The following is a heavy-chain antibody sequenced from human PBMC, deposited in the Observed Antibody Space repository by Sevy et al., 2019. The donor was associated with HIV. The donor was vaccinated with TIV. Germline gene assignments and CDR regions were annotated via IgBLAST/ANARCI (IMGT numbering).Heavy chain of an antibody. D-gene: IGHD3-3*01. CDR1: GFTFSSYA. V-gene: IGHV3-30-3*01. CDR2: ISYDGSNK. J-gene: IGHJ6*02. CDR3: ARDRGEPYYDFWSAQGGSGMDV. Sequence: GGSLRLSCAASGFTFSSYAMHWVRQAPGKGLEWVAVISYDGSNKYYADSVKGRFTISRDNSKNTLYLQMNSLRAEDTAVYYCARDRGEPYYDFWSAQGGSGMDVWGQGTTVTVSS.